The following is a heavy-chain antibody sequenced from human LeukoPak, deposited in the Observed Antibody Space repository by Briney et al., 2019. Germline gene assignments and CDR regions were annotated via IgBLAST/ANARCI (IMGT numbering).Heavy chain of an antibody. D-gene: IGHD6-19*01. Sequence: SETLSLTCTVSGGSISGSSYYWGWIRQPPGRGLEWIGSIYYSGSTYYNPFLKSRVTISVDTSKNQFSLKLSSVTAADTAVYYCALSSSLTVVDYWGQGTLVTVSS. V-gene: IGHV4-39*01. CDR1: GGSISGSSYY. CDR3: ALSSSLTVVDY. CDR2: IYYSGST. J-gene: IGHJ4*02.